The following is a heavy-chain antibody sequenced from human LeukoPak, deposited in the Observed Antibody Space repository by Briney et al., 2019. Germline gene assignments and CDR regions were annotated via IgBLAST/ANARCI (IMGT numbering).Heavy chain of an antibody. CDR2: ISSSGSTI. Sequence: GGSLRLSCAVSGFTLSNYSMNWVRQAPGKGLEWISFISSSGSTIYYADSVRGRFTISRDNAKNSLCLQMNSLRAEDTAVYYCARDQNYYDSSGYYRPFDYWGQGTLVTVSS. V-gene: IGHV3-48*04. CDR3: ARDQNYYDSSGYYRPFDY. D-gene: IGHD3-22*01. CDR1: GFTLSNYS. J-gene: IGHJ4*02.